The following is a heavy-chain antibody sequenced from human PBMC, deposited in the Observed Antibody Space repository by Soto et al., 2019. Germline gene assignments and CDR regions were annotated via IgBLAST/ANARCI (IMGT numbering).Heavy chain of an antibody. V-gene: IGHV3-53*02. Sequence: EVQLVETGGGLIQPGGSLRLSCAVSGFTVSTNYMSWVRQAPGKGLEWVSVIYYDDGSTYYADSVKGRFSISRDSSRNTLYLQMNSLRAEDTAVYYFASGQQVILRYYYGLDVWGQGTTVTVSS. J-gene: IGHJ6*02. CDR2: IYYDDGST. D-gene: IGHD6-13*01. CDR1: GFTVSTNY. CDR3: ASGQQVILRYYYGLDV.